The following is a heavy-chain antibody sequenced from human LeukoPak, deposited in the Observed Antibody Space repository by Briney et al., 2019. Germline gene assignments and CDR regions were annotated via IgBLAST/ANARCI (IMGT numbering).Heavy chain of an antibody. J-gene: IGHJ4*02. CDR2: ISGSGGST. CDR1: GFTFSSQT. V-gene: IGHV3-23*01. D-gene: IGHD3-10*01. Sequence: GGSLRLSCAASGFTFSSQTMSWVRQAPGKGLEWVSAISGSGGSTYYADSVKGRFTISRDNSKNTLYLQMNSLRAEDTAVYYCAKDRLITLVRGVPFDYWGQGTLVTVSS. CDR3: AKDRLITLVRGVPFDY.